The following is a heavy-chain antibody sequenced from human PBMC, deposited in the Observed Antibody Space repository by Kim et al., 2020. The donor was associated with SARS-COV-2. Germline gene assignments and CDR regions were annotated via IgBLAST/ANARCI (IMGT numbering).Heavy chain of an antibody. CDR3: AREPRSHNYDILTGYPLTPGYGMDV. Sequence: GGSLRLSCAASGFTFSSYSMNWVRQAPGKGLEWVSSISSSSSYIYYADSVKGRFTISRDNAKNSLYLQMNSLRAEDTAVYYCAREPRSHNYDILTGYPLTPGYGMDVWGQGTTVTVSS. D-gene: IGHD3-9*01. J-gene: IGHJ6*02. CDR1: GFTFSSYS. CDR2: ISSSSSYI. V-gene: IGHV3-21*01.